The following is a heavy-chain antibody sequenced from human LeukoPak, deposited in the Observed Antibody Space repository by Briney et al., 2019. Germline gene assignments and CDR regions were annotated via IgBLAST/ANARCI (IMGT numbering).Heavy chain of an antibody. V-gene: IGHV3-23*01. J-gene: IGHJ4*02. Sequence: GGSLRLSCAASGFTFSSYAMSWVRQAPGKGLEWVSAISGSGGSTFYTDSVKGRFTVSRDNSKNTLHLQMNSLRAEDTAVYYCAKSQTGYSSGWYDYWGQGTLVTVSS. CDR1: GFTFSSYA. CDR2: ISGSGGST. CDR3: AKSQTGYSSGWYDY. D-gene: IGHD6-19*01.